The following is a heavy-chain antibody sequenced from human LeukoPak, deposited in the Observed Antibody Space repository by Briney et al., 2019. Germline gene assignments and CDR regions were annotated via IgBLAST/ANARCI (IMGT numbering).Heavy chain of an antibody. CDR2: VYFRGTT. J-gene: IGHJ4*02. V-gene: IGHV4-59*01. Sequence: SETLSLTCTVSGGSLSCYYWRWIRQPPGKGLEWIGYVYFRGTTNYNPSIKSRVTISVDTSKNQFSLKLSSVTAADTAVYYCARSPGAPFDYWGQGSLVTVSS. CDR1: GGSLSCYY. D-gene: IGHD7-27*01. CDR3: ARSPGAPFDY.